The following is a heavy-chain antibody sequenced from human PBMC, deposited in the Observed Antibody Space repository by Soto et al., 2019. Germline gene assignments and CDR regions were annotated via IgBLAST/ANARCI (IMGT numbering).Heavy chain of an antibody. CDR2: INHSGST. Sequence: SETLSLTCAVYGGSFSGYYWSWIRQPPGKGLEWIGEINHSGSTNYNPSLKSRVTISVDTSKNQFSLKLSSVTAADTAVYYCASKRLQREMATNYYFDYWGQGTLVTVSS. CDR3: ASKRLQREMATNYYFDY. D-gene: IGHD5-12*01. J-gene: IGHJ4*02. V-gene: IGHV4-34*01. CDR1: GGSFSGYY.